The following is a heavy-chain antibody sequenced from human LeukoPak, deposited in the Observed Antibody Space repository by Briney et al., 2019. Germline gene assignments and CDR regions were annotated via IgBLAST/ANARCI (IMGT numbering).Heavy chain of an antibody. D-gene: IGHD2-15*01. CDR1: GGTFSSYV. CDR3: ARSRSCNGGSCYSDPYYYGMDV. CDR2: IIPIFGTA. Sequence: SVTVSCKASGGTFSSYVISWVRQAPGQGLEWMGGIIPIFGTANYAQKFQGRVTIIADKSTGTAYMELSSLSSEDTAVYYCARSRSCNGGSCYSDPYYYGMDVWGKGTTVTVSS. V-gene: IGHV1-69*06. J-gene: IGHJ6*04.